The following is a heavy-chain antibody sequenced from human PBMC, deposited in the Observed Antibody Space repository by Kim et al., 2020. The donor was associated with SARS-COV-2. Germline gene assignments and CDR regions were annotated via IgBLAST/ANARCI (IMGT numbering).Heavy chain of an antibody. Sequence: NPSLKSRVTISVDTSKNQFSLKLSSVTAADTAVYYCARGKRGIAVAIFDYWGQGTLVTVSS. V-gene: IGHV4-34*01. J-gene: IGHJ4*02. CDR3: ARGKRGIAVAIFDY. D-gene: IGHD6-19*01.